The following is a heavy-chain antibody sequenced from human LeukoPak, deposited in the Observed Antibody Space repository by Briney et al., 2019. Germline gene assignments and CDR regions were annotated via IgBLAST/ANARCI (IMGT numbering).Heavy chain of an antibody. CDR2: ISGSGGST. Sequence: QTGGSLRLSCAASGFTFSSYGMSWVRQAPGKGLEWVSAISGSGGSTYYADSVKGRFTISRDNSKNTLYLQMNSLRAEDTAVYYCAKAYYSKGGPYYYMDVWGKGTTVTVSS. V-gene: IGHV3-23*01. D-gene: IGHD4-11*01. J-gene: IGHJ6*03. CDR3: AKAYYSKGGPYYYMDV. CDR1: GFTFSSYG.